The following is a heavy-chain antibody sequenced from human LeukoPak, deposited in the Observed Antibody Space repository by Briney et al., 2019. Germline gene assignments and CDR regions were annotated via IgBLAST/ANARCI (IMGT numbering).Heavy chain of an antibody. CDR1: GFTFSNYA. V-gene: IGHV3-7*01. D-gene: IGHD3-9*01. CDR3: ARMDGIRYFDWLLYFDY. Sequence: PGGSLRLSCAASGFTFSNYAMSWVRQAPGKGLEWVANIKQDGSEKYYVASVKGRFTISRDNAKNSLYLQMNSLRAEDTAVYYCARMDGIRYFDWLLYFDYWGQGTLVTVSS. J-gene: IGHJ4*02. CDR2: IKQDGSEK.